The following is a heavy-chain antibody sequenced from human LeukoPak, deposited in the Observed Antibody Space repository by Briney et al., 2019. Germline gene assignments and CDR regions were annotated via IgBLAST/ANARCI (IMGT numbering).Heavy chain of an antibody. CDR3: ARRIAAAGPFVYYYYGMDV. V-gene: IGHV4-61*08. D-gene: IGHD6-13*01. J-gene: IGHJ6*02. CDR1: GGSISSGGYY. Sequence: KPSQTLSLTCTVSGGSISSGGYYWSWIRQPPGKGLEWIGYIYYSGSTNYNPSLKSRVTISVDTSKNQFSLKLSSVTAADTAVYYCARRIAAAGPFVYYYYGMDVWGQGTTVTVSS. CDR2: IYYSGST.